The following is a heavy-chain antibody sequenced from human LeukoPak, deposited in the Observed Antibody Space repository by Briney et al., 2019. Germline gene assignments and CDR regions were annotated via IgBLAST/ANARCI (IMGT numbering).Heavy chain of an antibody. Sequence: PSETLSLTCTVSGGSISSYYWSWIRQPPGKGLERIGYIYYSGSTNYNPSLKSRVTISVDTSKNQFSLKLSSVTAADTAVYYCARDDIDSEYFQHWGQGTLVTVSS. CDR3: ARDDIDSEYFQH. D-gene: IGHD3-9*01. J-gene: IGHJ1*01. CDR2: IYYSGST. V-gene: IGHV4-59*01. CDR1: GGSISSYY.